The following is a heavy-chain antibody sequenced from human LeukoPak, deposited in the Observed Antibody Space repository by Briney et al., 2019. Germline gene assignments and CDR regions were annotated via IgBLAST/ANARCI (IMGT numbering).Heavy chain of an antibody. Sequence: HPGGSLRLSCAASGFTFSSYWMSWVRQAPGKGLEWVSAISGSGGSTYYADPVKGRFTISGDNTKNTLYLKMNSLRAEDTAVYYCAKVFELQYYFDYWGQGTLVTVSS. J-gene: IGHJ4*02. CDR2: ISGSGGST. V-gene: IGHV3-23*01. CDR1: GFTFSSYW. CDR3: AKVFELQYYFDY. D-gene: IGHD1-26*01.